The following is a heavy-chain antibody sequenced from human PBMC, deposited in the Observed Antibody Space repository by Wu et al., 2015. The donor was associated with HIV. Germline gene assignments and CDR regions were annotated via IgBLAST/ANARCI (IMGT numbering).Heavy chain of an antibody. D-gene: IGHD6-13*01. Sequence: QVQLQESGPGLVKPSETLSLTCAVSGYSISSGYYWGWIRQPPGKGLEWIGSIYHSGSTYYNPSLKSRVTISVDTSKNQFSLKLSSVTAADTAVYYCAKSYSSSWRLRFDYWGQGTLVTVSS. CDR1: GYSISSGYY. CDR3: AKSYSSSWRLRFDY. J-gene: IGHJ4*02. V-gene: IGHV4-38-2*01. CDR2: IYHSGST.